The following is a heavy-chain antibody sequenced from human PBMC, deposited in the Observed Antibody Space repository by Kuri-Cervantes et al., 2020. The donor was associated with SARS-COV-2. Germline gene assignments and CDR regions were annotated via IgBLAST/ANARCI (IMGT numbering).Heavy chain of an antibody. J-gene: IGHJ4*02. CDR2: IIPIFGTA. D-gene: IGHD3-3*01. V-gene: IGHV1-69*13. Sequence: SVKVSCKASGRTFSSYAISWVRQAPGQGLEWMGGIIPIFGTANSAQKLQGRVTITADECMSTAYMELSSLRSEDTDVYYCAKAPGHFGVVIFDFWGQGTLVTVSS. CDR3: AKAPGHFGVVIFDF. CDR1: GRTFSSYA.